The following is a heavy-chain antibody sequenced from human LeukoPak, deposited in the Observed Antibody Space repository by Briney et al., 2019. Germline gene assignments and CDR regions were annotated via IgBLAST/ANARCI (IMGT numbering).Heavy chain of an antibody. V-gene: IGHV4-34*01. J-gene: IGHJ4*02. CDR3: TRPYYYDSSGSPDY. CDR1: GGSFSGYY. D-gene: IGHD3-22*01. Sequence: ASETLSLTCAVYGGSFSGYYWSWIRQPPGKGLEWIGNIYHSGSTYYNPSLKSRVTISVDTSKNQFSLKLSSVTAADTAVYYCTRPYYYDSSGSPDYWGQGTLVTVSS. CDR2: IYHSGST.